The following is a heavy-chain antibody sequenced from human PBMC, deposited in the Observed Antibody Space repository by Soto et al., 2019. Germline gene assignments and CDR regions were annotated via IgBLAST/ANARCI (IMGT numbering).Heavy chain of an antibody. CDR1: GFTFSSYS. J-gene: IGHJ3*02. CDR3: ARVGGGYQLLHAFDI. Sequence: GGSLRLSCAASGFTFSSYSMNWVRQAPGKGLEWVSSISSSSSYIYYADSVKGRFTISRDNAKNSLYLQMNGLRAEDTAVYYCARVGGGYQLLHAFDIWGQGTMVTVSS. V-gene: IGHV3-21*01. CDR2: ISSSSSYI. D-gene: IGHD2-2*01.